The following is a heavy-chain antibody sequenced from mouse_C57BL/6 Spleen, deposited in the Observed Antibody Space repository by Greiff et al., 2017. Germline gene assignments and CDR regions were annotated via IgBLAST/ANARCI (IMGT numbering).Heavy chain of an antibody. CDR1: GFSFNTYA. Sequence: EVQLVESGGGLVQPKGSLKLSCAASGFSFNTYAMHWVRQAPGKGLEWVARIRSKSNNYATSYDDSGKDRFTISRDDSASMLYLQMNNLKTEYTSMYYCLRPDGYFWYFDVWGTGTTVTVSA. D-gene: IGHD2-3*01. CDR2: IRSKSNNYAT. CDR3: LRPDGYFWYFDV. J-gene: IGHJ1*03. V-gene: IGHV10-1*01.